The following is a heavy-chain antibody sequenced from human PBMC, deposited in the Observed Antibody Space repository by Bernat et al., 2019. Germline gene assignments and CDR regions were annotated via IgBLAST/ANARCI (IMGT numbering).Heavy chain of an antibody. CDR1: GFTFSSYA. D-gene: IGHD5-18*01. Sequence: EVQLVESGGGLVQPGGSLRLSCAASGFTFSSYALSWVRQAPGKGLEWVSVITGSGGSTYYADSVKGRFTISRDNSKNTLYLQMNSLRAEDTAVYYCAKANYPWIQYYFEYWGQGTLVTVSS. J-gene: IGHJ4*02. CDR2: ITGSGGST. V-gene: IGHV3-23*04. CDR3: AKANYPWIQYYFEY.